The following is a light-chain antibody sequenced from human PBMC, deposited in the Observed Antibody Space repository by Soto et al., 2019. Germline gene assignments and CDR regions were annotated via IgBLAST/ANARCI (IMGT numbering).Light chain of an antibody. CDR3: QQASSFPIT. CDR2: GAS. V-gene: IGKV1-12*01. Sequence: DIQLAQSPSSVSASVGDRVTITCRASQGLAGWLGWYQQKPGTAPKLLISGASSLQNGVPSRFSGNGSGTDFSLTISSLQPDDFVTYFCQQASSFPITFGHGTRMEFK. J-gene: IGKJ5*01. CDR1: QGLAGW.